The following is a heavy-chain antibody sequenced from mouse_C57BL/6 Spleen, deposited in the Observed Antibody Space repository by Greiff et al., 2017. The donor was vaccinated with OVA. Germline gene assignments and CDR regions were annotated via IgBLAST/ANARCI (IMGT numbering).Heavy chain of an antibody. CDR3: TAVNWFDY. D-gene: IGHD4-1*01. CDR2: IDPENGDT. CDR1: GFNIKDDY. J-gene: IGHJ2*01. Sequence: EVQLQQSGAELVRPGASVKLSCTASGFNIKDDYMHWVKQRPEQGLEWIGWIDPENGDTEYASKFQGKATITADTSSNTAYLQLSSLTSEDTAVYYCTAVNWFDYWGQGTTLTVSS. V-gene: IGHV14-4*01.